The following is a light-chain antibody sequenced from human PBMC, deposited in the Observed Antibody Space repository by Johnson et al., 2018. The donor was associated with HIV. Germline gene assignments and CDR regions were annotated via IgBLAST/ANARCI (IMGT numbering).Light chain of an antibody. CDR1: SSNIGNNY. CDR2: ENN. V-gene: IGLV1-51*02. CDR3: GTLHNSLSTGGG. Sequence: QSVLTQPPSVSAAPGQKVTISCSGSSSNIGNNYVSWYQVLPGTAPKLLIYENNQRPSGITDRFSGSKSGTSATLGITGRQTGDEADYYCGTLHNSLSTGGGVGTGTKVTVL. J-gene: IGLJ1*01.